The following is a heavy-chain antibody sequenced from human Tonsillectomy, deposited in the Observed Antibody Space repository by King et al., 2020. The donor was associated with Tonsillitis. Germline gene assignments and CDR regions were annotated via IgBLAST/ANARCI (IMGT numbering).Heavy chain of an antibody. V-gene: IGHV3-7*01. CDR1: GFTFSTYW. CDR2: IKQDGSEK. CDR3: ARDTSIEDTSGHYLREDAFDI. J-gene: IGHJ3*02. D-gene: IGHD3-22*01. Sequence: EVQLVESGGGLVQPGGSVRLSCAASGFTFSTYWMTWVRQAPGKGLEWVANIKQDGSEKYYVDSVKDRFTISRDNAKSSLYLQMNSLRAEDTAIYYCARDTSIEDTSGHYLREDAFDIWGQGTMVTVS.